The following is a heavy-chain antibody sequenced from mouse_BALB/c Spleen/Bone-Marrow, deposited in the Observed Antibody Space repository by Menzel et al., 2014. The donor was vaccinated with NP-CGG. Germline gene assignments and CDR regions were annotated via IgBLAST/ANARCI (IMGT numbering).Heavy chain of an antibody. D-gene: IGHD2-4*01. Sequence: EVKLVESGGGLVKPGGSLKLSCAASGFTFSSYTMSWVRQTPEKRLEWVATISSGGSYTYYPDSVKGRFTISRDNAKNTLYLQMNSLKSDDTAMYYCTSMITRGYYFDYWGQCTTLTVSS. CDR2: ISSGGSYT. J-gene: IGHJ2*01. CDR3: TSMITRGYYFDY. CDR1: GFTFSSYT. V-gene: IGHV5-6-4*01.